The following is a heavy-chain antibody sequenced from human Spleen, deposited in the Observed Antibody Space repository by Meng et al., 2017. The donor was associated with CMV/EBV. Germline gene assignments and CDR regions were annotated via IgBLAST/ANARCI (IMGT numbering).Heavy chain of an antibody. D-gene: IGHD5-18*01. J-gene: IGHJ4*02. CDR3: ARGDTAMALDY. CDR1: GFTVGTFA. V-gene: IGHV3-30*14. CDR2: ISYDGSNK. Sequence: VVLGGGPDLPGRGLGLGRGPSGFTVGTFAMHWFRQGPGKWLEWVPVISYDGSNKYYAASVKGRFTISRDNSKNTLYLQMNSLRAEDTAVYYCARGDTAMALDYWGQGTLVTVSS.